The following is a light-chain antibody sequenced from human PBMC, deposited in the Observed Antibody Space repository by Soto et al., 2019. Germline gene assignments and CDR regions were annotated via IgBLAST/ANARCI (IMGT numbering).Light chain of an antibody. V-gene: IGKV3D-20*02. J-gene: IGKJ1*01. CDR2: GAS. CDR3: QQHSHWPPWT. Sequence: EVVLTQSPGTLSLSPGERATLSSRPIQSVTSSDLAWYQQKPGQAPRLLISGASSRATGIPDRFSGSGSGTDFTLTISDLEPEDFAVYYCQQHSHWPPWTFGQGTKVDIK. CDR1: QSVTSSD.